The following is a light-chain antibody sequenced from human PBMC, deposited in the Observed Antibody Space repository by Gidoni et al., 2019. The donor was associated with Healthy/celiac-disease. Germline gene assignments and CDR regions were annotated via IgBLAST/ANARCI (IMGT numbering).Light chain of an antibody. CDR2: QDS. V-gene: IGLV3-1*01. Sequence: SYELTQPHSVSVSPGQTASITCSGDKLGDKYACWYQQKPGQSPVLVIYQDSKRPSGIPERFSGSNAGNTATLTISGTQAMDEADYYGQAWDSSTGTVFGGGTKLTVL. J-gene: IGLJ2*01. CDR3: QAWDSSTGTV. CDR1: KLGDKY.